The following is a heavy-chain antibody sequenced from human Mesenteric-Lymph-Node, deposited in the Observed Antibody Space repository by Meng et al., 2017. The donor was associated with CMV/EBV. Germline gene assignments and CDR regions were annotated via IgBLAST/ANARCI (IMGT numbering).Heavy chain of an antibody. J-gene: IGHJ4*02. Sequence: GESLKISCAASGFTFDDYGMSWVRQAPGKGLEWVSGINWNGGSTGYADSVKGRFTISRDNAKNSLYLQMNSLRAEDTAVYYCARALGGSYDFWSGYLDYWGQGALVTVSS. CDR3: ARALGGSYDFWSGYLDY. V-gene: IGHV3-20*04. CDR1: GFTFDDYG. CDR2: INWNGGST. D-gene: IGHD3-3*01.